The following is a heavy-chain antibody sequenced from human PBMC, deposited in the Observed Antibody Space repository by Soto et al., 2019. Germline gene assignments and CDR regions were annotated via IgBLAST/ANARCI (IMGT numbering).Heavy chain of an antibody. CDR3: PTDIGRGYSSGWYGY. CDR1: GFTFSNAW. Sequence: EVQLVESGGGLVKAGGSLRLSCAASGFTFSNAWMSWVRQAPGKGLEWVGRIKSKTDGETTDYAAPVKGRFTISRDDSNNALYLQMNSLKTEDTAVYYCPTDIGRGYSSGWYGYWGQGTLVTVSS. V-gene: IGHV3-15*01. D-gene: IGHD6-19*01. J-gene: IGHJ4*02. CDR2: IKSKTDGETT.